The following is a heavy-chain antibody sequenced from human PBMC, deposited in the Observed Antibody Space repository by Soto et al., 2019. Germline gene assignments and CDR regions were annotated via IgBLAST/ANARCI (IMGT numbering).Heavy chain of an antibody. CDR2: IYYSGGT. Sequence: PSETLSLTCTVSGGSITSGDYYWSWIRQPPGKGLEWVGYIYYSGGTSYNPSLKSRVTISLDTSRNQFSLKLSSVTAADTAVYYCARQTDYYDGGCHPDYWGRGTLVTVSS. D-gene: IGHD3-22*01. J-gene: IGHJ4*02. V-gene: IGHV4-30-4*01. CDR1: GGSITSGDYY. CDR3: ARQTDYYDGGCHPDY.